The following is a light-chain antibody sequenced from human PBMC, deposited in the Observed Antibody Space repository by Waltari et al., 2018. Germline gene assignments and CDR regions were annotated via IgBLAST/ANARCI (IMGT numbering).Light chain of an antibody. CDR1: QSVSSSY. J-gene: IGKJ1*01. CDR2: GAS. V-gene: IGKV3-20*01. Sequence: SVLTQSPGTLSLSLGEIATLSCRASQSVSSSYLAGYQQKPGPAPRLLIYGASSRATGIPDRFSGSGSGTDFTLTISRLEPEDFAVYYCQQYGSTPTWTFGQGTKVEIK. CDR3: QQYGSTPTWT.